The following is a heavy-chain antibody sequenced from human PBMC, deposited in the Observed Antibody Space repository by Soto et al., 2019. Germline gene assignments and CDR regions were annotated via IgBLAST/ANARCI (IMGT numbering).Heavy chain of an antibody. D-gene: IGHD3-3*01. CDR1: GYTFTSYA. J-gene: IGHJ4*02. CDR3: ARDSDFWSGSLSFDY. Sequence: ASVKVSCKAPGYTFTSYAMHWVRQAPGQRLEGMGWINAGNGNTKYSQKFQGRVTITSDTWASTAYMELSRLRSEDTAVYCCARDSDFWSGSLSFDYWGQGTLVTVAS. CDR2: INAGNGNT. V-gene: IGHV1-3*01.